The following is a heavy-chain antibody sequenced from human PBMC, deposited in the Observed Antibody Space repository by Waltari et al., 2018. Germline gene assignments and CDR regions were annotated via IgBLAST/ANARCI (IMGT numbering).Heavy chain of an antibody. CDR3: ARGRAADGQALFDY. CDR2: INQSGST. D-gene: IGHD6-13*01. V-gene: IGHV4-34*01. Sequence: QVQVQQWGAGLLKPSETLSLTCAVYGGSFNSYYWTWIRQPPGKGLEWIGEINQSGSTKYNPSLKSRVTTSVDTSKNQLSLEVNSVTAADTAVYYCARGRAADGQALFDYWGQGTLVTVSS. CDR1: GGSFNSYY. J-gene: IGHJ4*02.